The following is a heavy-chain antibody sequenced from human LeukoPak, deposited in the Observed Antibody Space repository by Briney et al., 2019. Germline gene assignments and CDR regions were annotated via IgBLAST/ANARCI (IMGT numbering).Heavy chain of an antibody. V-gene: IGHV1-46*01. CDR2: INPSGGST. CDR1: GYTFTSYY. Sequence: ASVKVSCKASGYTFTSYYMHWVRQAPGQGLEWMGIINPSGGSTSYAQKFQGRVTITADKSTSTAYMELSSLRSEDTAVYYCARGYYGSGSSDYWGQGTLVTVSS. CDR3: ARGYYGSGSSDY. J-gene: IGHJ4*02. D-gene: IGHD3-10*01.